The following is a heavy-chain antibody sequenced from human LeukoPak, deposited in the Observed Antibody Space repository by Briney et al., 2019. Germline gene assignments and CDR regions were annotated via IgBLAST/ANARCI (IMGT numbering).Heavy chain of an antibody. Sequence: VASVKVSCKASGYTFTSYDINWVRQATGQGLEWMGWMNPNSGNTGYAQKFQGRVTMTRNTSISTAYMELSSLKTEDTAVYSCTTRVRGGSSYHWGQGTLVTVSS. CDR3: TTRVRGGSSYH. CDR1: GYTFTSYD. CDR2: MNPNSGNT. D-gene: IGHD2-15*01. V-gene: IGHV1-8*01. J-gene: IGHJ5*02.